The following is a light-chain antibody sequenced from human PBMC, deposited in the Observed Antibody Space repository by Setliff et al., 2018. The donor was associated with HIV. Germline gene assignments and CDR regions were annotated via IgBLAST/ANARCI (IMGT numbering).Light chain of an antibody. CDR2: DNT. Sequence: QSALTQPASVSGSPGQSITISCIGTGRDIGGYNYVSWYQQHPGEAPKLIISDNTKRPSGVSDRFSASKSGNTASLTISGLRAEDEADYYCSSYTSSSTYVFGLGTKVTVL. J-gene: IGLJ1*01. CDR1: GRDIGGYNY. CDR3: SSYTSSSTYV. V-gene: IGLV2-14*03.